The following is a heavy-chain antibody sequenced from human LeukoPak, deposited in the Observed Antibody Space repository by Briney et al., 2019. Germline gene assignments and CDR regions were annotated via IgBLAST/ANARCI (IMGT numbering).Heavy chain of an antibody. Sequence: ASVKVSCKTSGGTLSSYAISWMRQAPGQGLEWMGGIIPILSTTTYAQEFQGRVTITADESTSTAYMELSSLRSEDTAVYYCARHFYYYYMDVWGKGTTVTVSS. CDR1: GGTLSSYA. CDR2: IIPILSTT. J-gene: IGHJ6*03. CDR3: ARHFYYYYMDV. V-gene: IGHV1-69*13.